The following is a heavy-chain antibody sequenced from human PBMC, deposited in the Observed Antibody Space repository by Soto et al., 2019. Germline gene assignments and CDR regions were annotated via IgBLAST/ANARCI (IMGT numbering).Heavy chain of an antibody. CDR3: ARTAGSPYDFWSGRHNWFDP. D-gene: IGHD3-3*01. V-gene: IGHV4-30-2*01. Sequence: SETLSLTCTVSGGSISSGGYSWSWIRQPPGKGLEWIGYIYHSGSTYYNPPLKSRVTISVDRSKNQFSLKLSSVTAADTAVYYCARTAGSPYDFWSGRHNWFDPWGQGTLVTVSS. J-gene: IGHJ5*02. CDR1: GGSISSGGYS. CDR2: IYHSGST.